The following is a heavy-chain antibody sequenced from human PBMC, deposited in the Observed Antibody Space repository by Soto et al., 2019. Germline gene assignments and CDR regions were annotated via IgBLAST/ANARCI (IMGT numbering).Heavy chain of an antibody. Sequence: SETLSLTCAVYGGSFSGYYWSWIRQPPGKGLEWIGEINHSGSTNYNPSLESRVTISVDTSKNQFSLKLSSVTAADTAVYYCARGVRFFGVVFSAGAALFDYWGQGTLVTVSS. CDR2: INHSGST. J-gene: IGHJ4*02. D-gene: IGHD3-3*01. CDR1: GGSFSGYY. V-gene: IGHV4-34*01. CDR3: ARGVRFFGVVFSAGAALFDY.